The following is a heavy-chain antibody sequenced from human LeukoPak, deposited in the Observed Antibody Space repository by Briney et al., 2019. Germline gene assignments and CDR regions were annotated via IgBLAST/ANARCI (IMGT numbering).Heavy chain of an antibody. J-gene: IGHJ5*01. V-gene: IGHV1-18*04. CDR3: ARDSPRLYATGWSDF. Sequence: ASVKVSCKASGYSFTGNYMHWVRQAPGQGPEWMGWISALNDYTNRPQKFHGRITMTTDRSTSTAYLELTSLKSDDTAVYFCARDSPRLYATGWSDFWGQGTLVTVSS. CDR2: ISALNDYT. D-gene: IGHD2-8*01. CDR1: GYSFTGNY.